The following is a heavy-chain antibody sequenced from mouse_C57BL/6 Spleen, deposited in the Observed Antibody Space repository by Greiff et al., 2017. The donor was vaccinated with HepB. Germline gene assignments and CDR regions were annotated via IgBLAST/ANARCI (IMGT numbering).Heavy chain of an antibody. CDR1: GYSFTDYN. D-gene: IGHD2-12*01. J-gene: IGHJ3*01. CDR2: INPNNGNT. CDR3: ARSGSNDEFAY. V-gene: IGHV1-39*01. Sequence: VQLQQSGPELVKPGASVKISCKASGYSFTDYNMHWVKQSTGKGLEWIGVINPNNGNTSYNEKFKGKATLTVDKSSSTAYMQLNSLTSEDSAVYYGARSGSNDEFAYWGQGTLVTVSA.